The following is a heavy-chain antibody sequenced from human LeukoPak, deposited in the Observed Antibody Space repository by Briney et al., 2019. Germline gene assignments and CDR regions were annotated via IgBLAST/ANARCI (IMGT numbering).Heavy chain of an antibody. D-gene: IGHD4/OR15-4a*01. CDR2: IYYSGST. CDR1: GGSTGSDY. CDR3: ARGARPAKYNAFDI. V-gene: IGHV4-59*01. Sequence: SETLSLTCTVSGGSTGSDYWSWIRQPPGKGLEWIGYIYYSGSTNYNPSLKSRVTISVDTSKNQFSLKLSSVTAADTAVYYCARGARPAKYNAFDIWGQGTMITVSS. J-gene: IGHJ3*02.